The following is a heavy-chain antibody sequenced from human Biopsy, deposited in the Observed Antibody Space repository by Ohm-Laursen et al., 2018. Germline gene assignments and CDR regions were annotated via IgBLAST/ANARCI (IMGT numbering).Heavy chain of an antibody. J-gene: IGHJ6*02. CDR3: ARVPAYPSIDGYYGLDL. D-gene: IGHD3-9*01. CDR2: INPNSGNA. V-gene: IGHV1-2*02. CDR1: GYTFAGYY. Sequence: SVRVSCKVSGYTFAGYYLHWVRQAPGHGLEWMGWINPNSGNANYAQSFQGRLTVTRDTSISTAYMELTSLTFDDTAIYYCARVPAYPSIDGYYGLDLWGQGTTVIVSS.